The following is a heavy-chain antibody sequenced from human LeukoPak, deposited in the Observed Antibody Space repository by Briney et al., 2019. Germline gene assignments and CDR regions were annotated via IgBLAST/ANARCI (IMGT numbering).Heavy chain of an antibody. V-gene: IGHV1-69*04. Sequence: SVKVSCKASGGSFSSYAISWVRQAPGQGLEWMGRIIPILGIANYAQKFQGRVTITADKSTSTAYMELSSLRSEDTAVYYCARDRDPYSSSSSYFDYWGQGTLVTVSS. J-gene: IGHJ4*02. CDR3: ARDRDPYSSSSSYFDY. CDR1: GGSFSSYA. D-gene: IGHD6-6*01. CDR2: IIPILGIA.